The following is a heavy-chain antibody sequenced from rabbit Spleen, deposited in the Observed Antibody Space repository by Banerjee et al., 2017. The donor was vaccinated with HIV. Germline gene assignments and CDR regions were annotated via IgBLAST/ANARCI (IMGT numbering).Heavy chain of an antibody. CDR2: IYAGSSGST. Sequence: QEQLVESGGGLVKPGASLTLTCTASGFSFSRSYDMCWVRQAPGKGLEWIARIYAGSSGSTYYASWAKGRFTISKTSSTTVTLQMTSLTAADTATYFCASSGAGSSYAFGLWGPGTLVTVS. CDR1: GFSFSRSYD. V-gene: IGHV1S45*01. CDR3: ASSGAGSSYAFGL. D-gene: IGHD8-1*01. J-gene: IGHJ4*01.